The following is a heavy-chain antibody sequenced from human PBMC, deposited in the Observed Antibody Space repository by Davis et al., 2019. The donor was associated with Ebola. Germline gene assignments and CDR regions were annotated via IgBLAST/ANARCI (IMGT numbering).Heavy chain of an antibody. Sequence: GGSLRLSCKGSGHTFSNYWIGWVRQMPGKGLEWMGIIYPGDSDTRYSPSFQGQVTISVDRSISTAYLQWSSLKASDSAMYYCARQEALYGSIDNWGQGTLVTVSS. CDR3: ARQEALYGSIDN. V-gene: IGHV5-51*01. CDR1: GHTFSNYW. CDR2: IYPGDSDT. J-gene: IGHJ4*02. D-gene: IGHD6-13*01.